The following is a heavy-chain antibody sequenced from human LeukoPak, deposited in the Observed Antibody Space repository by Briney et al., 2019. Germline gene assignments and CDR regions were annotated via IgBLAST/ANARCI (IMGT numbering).Heavy chain of an antibody. D-gene: IGHD6-19*01. Sequence: SETLSLTCSVSGVSMSRYYWSWIRQSPGKGLEWIGAIHYSGSTNYNPSLKSRVTISVDTSKNQFSLKLSSVTAADTAVYYCARNGRIAVAGNYYYGMDVWGQGTTVTVSS. CDR1: GVSMSRYY. CDR3: ARNGRIAVAGNYYYGMDV. J-gene: IGHJ6*02. CDR2: IHYSGST. V-gene: IGHV4-59*12.